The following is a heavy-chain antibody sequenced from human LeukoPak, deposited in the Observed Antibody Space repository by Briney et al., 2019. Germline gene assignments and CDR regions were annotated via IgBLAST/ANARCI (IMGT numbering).Heavy chain of an antibody. Sequence: GGSLRLSCAASGFTFSNYAFHWVRQAPGKGLEYVSVISSNGGSTYYATSVKGRFTISRDNSENTLFLHMGSLRVEDTAVYYCARDHDYSNWFDPWGQGTLVTVSS. CDR1: GFTFSNYA. V-gene: IGHV3-64*01. D-gene: IGHD4-11*01. CDR2: ISSNGGST. J-gene: IGHJ5*02. CDR3: ARDHDYSNWFDP.